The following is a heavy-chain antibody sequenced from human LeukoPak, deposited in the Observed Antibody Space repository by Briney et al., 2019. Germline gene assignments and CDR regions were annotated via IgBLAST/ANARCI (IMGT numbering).Heavy chain of an antibody. CDR3: ASYYYGSGSLSD. CDR2: IKQDGSEK. J-gene: IGHJ4*02. V-gene: IGHV3-7*01. CDR1: GFTFSRCW. D-gene: IGHD3-10*01. Sequence: PGGSLRLSCTASGFTFSRCWMSWVRQAPGKGLEWVANIKQDGSEKYYVDSVKGRFTISRDNAKNSLYLQMNSLRAEDTAVYYCASYYYGSGSLSDWGQGTLVTVSS.